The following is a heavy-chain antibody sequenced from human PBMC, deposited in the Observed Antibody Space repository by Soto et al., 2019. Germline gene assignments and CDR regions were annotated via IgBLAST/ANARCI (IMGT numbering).Heavy chain of an antibody. J-gene: IGHJ4*02. CDR1: GGSISSGGYY. CDR3: ARTRGYYFNY. V-gene: IGHV4-31*03. D-gene: IGHD3-10*01. CDR2: IYYSGST. Sequence: SETLSLTCTVSGGSISSGGYYWSWIRQHPGKGLELIGYIYYSGSTYYNPSLKSRVTISVDTSKNQFSLKLSSVTAADTAVYYCARTRGYYFNYWGQGTLVTVSS.